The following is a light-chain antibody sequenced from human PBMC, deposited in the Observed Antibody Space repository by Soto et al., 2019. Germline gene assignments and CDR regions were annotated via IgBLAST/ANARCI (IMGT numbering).Light chain of an antibody. J-gene: IGKJ3*01. Sequence: EIVLTQSPATLSLSPGERATLSCRASQSVSSYLAWYQQKPGQAPRLLIYDASNRATGIPARFSGSGSGTDFTLTISSLEPEDFAVYYCLQRSNWPRGFTFGPGTKVDIK. CDR3: LQRSNWPRGFT. CDR2: DAS. V-gene: IGKV3-11*01. CDR1: QSVSSY.